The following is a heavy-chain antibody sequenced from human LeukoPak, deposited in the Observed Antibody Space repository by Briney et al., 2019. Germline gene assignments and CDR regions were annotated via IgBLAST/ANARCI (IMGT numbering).Heavy chain of an antibody. J-gene: IGHJ4*02. Sequence: PGRSLRLSCAASGFTFSSYGTHWVRQAPGKGLEWVAVISYDGSNKYYADSVKGRFTISRDNSKNTLYLQMNSLRAEDTAVYYCAKRATLTDFDYWGQGTLVTVSS. CDR3: AKRATLTDFDY. CDR1: GFTFSSYG. CDR2: ISYDGSNK. D-gene: IGHD2/OR15-2a*01. V-gene: IGHV3-30*18.